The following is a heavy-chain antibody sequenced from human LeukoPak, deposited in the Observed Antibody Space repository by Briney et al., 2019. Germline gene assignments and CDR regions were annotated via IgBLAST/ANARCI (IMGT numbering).Heavy chain of an antibody. CDR1: GYTFTGYY. D-gene: IGHD4-17*01. V-gene: IGHV1-2*02. Sequence: ASVKVSCKASGYTFTGYYMHWVRQAPGQGLEWMGWINPNSGGTNYAQKLQGRVTMTTDTSTSTAYMELRSLTSDDTAVYYCARAGATVTRHFDFWGQGTLVIVSS. J-gene: IGHJ4*02. CDR2: INPNSGGT. CDR3: ARAGATVTRHFDF.